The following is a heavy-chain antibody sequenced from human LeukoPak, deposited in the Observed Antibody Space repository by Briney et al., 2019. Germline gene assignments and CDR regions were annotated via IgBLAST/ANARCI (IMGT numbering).Heavy chain of an antibody. CDR2: IFPGDSDT. V-gene: IGHV5-51*01. D-gene: IGHD3-22*01. J-gene: IGHJ4*02. Sequence: GESLKISCKGSGYSFSSYWIAWVRQMPGKGLGWMGIIFPGDSDTRYSPSFQGQVTFSADKSISTAYLQWSSLKASDTAMYYCARPHYDSSGYYWRYFDYWGQGTLVTVSS. CDR3: ARPHYDSSGYYWRYFDY. CDR1: GYSFSSYW.